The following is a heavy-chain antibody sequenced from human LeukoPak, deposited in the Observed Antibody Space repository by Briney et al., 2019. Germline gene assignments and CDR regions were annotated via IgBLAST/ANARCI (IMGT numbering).Heavy chain of an antibody. V-gene: IGHV3-30-3*01. D-gene: IGHD3-10*01. Sequence: GALRLSCAASGFPFSTYFMHWVRQAPGKGLEWVAVIASDGSHTFYVESVKGRFTISRDNSKNTLYLQMNSLRAEDTAVYFCARERQDTIVHSGAFDIWGQGTMVTVSS. CDR3: ARERQDTIVHSGAFDI. CDR2: IASDGSHT. CDR1: GFPFSTYF. J-gene: IGHJ3*02.